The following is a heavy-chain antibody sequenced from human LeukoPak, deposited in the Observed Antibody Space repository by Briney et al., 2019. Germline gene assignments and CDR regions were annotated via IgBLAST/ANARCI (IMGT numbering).Heavy chain of an antibody. CDR2: SSNGGSTI. CDR1: GFTFSDFY. V-gene: IGHV3-11*01. D-gene: IGHD2-21*02. CDR3: AGLPPHRPLDY. Sequence: PGGSLRLSCAASGFTFSDFYMTWIRQAPGKGLEWVSYSSNGGSTIYYADSVKGRLTISRDNAKNSLYLQMNSLRAEDTAVYYCAGLPPHRPLDYWGQGTLVTVSS. J-gene: IGHJ4*02.